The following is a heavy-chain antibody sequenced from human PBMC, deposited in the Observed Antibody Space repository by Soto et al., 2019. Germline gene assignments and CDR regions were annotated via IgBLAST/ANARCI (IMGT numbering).Heavy chain of an antibody. CDR1: GGSFSGYY. CDR3: ARTSAISIPGFDY. V-gene: IGHV4-34*01. D-gene: IGHD2-21*01. Sequence: QVQLQQWGAGLLRPSETLSLTCAVYGGSFSGYYWTWIRQPPWKRLEWIGEINHSGSTNYNPSLKSRLTLSIDTSKNQFSLKLTSMTAADTTVYFCARTSAISIPGFDYWGRGTLVTVSS. J-gene: IGHJ4*02. CDR2: INHSGST.